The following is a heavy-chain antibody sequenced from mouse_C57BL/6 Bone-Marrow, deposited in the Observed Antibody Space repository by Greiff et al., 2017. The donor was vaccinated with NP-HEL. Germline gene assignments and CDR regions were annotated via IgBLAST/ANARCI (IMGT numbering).Heavy chain of an antibody. Sequence: EVQLQQSGPVLVKPGASVKMSCKASGYTFTDYYMNWVKQSHGRSLEWIGVINPYNGGTSYNQKFKGKATLTVDKSSSTAYMELNSLTSEDSAVYYCARPPLYYYGSSFAYWGQGTLVTVSA. V-gene: IGHV1-19*01. D-gene: IGHD1-1*01. CDR3: ARPPLYYYGSSFAY. J-gene: IGHJ3*01. CDR2: INPYNGGT. CDR1: GYTFTDYY.